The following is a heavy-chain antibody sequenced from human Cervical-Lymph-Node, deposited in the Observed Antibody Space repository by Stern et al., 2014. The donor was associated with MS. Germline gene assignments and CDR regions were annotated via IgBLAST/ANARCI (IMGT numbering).Heavy chain of an antibody. CDR1: GFTFTTHY. CDR3: TRVQRERRALDHFDP. Sequence: VQLVESGAEVKKPGASVNVSCEASGFTFTTHYMHWIRPAPGQGLEWVGMITPNSGTTSYARQFQGRVIITRDTSTSTIYMELTGLRSEDTALYFCTRVQRERRALDHFDPWGQGTLVTVSS. CDR2: ITPNSGTT. D-gene: IGHD1-1*01. J-gene: IGHJ5*02. V-gene: IGHV1-46*03.